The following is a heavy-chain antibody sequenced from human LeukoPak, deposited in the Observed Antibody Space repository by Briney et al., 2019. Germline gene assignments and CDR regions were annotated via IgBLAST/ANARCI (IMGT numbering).Heavy chain of an antibody. CDR3: AKDIRAAYYNILAGYDY. J-gene: IGHJ4*02. CDR1: GFTFDDYA. D-gene: IGHD3-9*01. CDR2: ISWNGGSI. V-gene: IGHV3-9*01. Sequence: PGGSLRLSCAASGFTFDDYAMHWVRQAPGKGLEWVSGISWNGGSIGYADSVKGRFTIYRDTAKNSLYLQMNSLRAEDTALYYCAKDIRAAYYNILAGYDYWGQGTLVTVSS.